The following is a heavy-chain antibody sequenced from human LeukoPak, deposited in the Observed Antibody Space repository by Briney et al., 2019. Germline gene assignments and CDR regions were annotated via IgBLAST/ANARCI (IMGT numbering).Heavy chain of an antibody. D-gene: IGHD4/OR15-4a*01. CDR2: IYDSGST. CDR1: GASITSDY. Sequence: SETLSLTCSVSGASITSDYWNWIRQSPGKGLEWIGFIYDSGSTIYNPSLKSRVTISVDTSKNQFSLKLRSVTAADTAIYYCAMSPPRGAWFDPWGQGSLVTVSS. CDR3: AMSPPRGAWFDP. V-gene: IGHV4-4*09. J-gene: IGHJ5*02.